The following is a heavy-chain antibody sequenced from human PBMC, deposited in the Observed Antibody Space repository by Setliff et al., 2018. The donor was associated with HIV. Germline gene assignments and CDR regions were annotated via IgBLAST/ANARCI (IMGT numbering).Heavy chain of an antibody. CDR1: GDSINKRY. D-gene: IGHD3-9*01. Sequence: PSETLSLTCNVSGDSINKRYWAWVRQPPGKGLEWIGYIYYDGRTSTKPSLKDRVTLSIDTYNKQFSLKLTSVTVADTAVYYCVRHSSQWLTFRGAYYFDSWGLGVLVTVS. CDR3: VRHSSQWLTFRGAYYFDS. CDR2: IYYDGRT. J-gene: IGHJ4*02. V-gene: IGHV4-59*08.